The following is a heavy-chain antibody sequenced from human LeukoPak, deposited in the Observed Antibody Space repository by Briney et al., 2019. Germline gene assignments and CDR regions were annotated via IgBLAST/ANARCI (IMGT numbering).Heavy chain of an antibody. V-gene: IGHV1-18*01. CDR2: ISAYNGNT. CDR3: ARLAAAGPNWFDP. CDR1: GYTFTSYG. Sequence: ASVKVSCKASGYTFTSYGISWERQAPGQGLGWMGWISAYNGNTNYAQKLQGRVTMTTDTSTSTAYMELRSLRSDDTAVYYCARLAAAGPNWFDPWGQGTLVTVSS. J-gene: IGHJ5*02. D-gene: IGHD6-13*01.